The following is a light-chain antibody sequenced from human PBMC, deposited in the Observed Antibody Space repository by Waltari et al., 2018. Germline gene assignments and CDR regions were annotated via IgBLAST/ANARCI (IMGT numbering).Light chain of an antibody. V-gene: IGLV2-14*01. Sequence: QSALTQPASVSGSPGQAIIISCPGTGSDVGGYDYVSWYQQYPGKAPRLIIYDVYNWPSGVSNRFSGSKSDNTASLTISGLQAEDESVYYCSSYTSSGVVFGGGTKLTVL. J-gene: IGLJ2*01. CDR3: SSYTSSGVV. CDR2: DVY. CDR1: GSDVGGYDY.